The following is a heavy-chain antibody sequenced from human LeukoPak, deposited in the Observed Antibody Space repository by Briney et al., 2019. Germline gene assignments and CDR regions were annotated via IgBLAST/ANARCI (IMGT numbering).Heavy chain of an antibody. CDR2: IYSGGTT. Sequence: GGSLRLSCVASGFTVTTNYMTWVRQAPGKGLEWVSIIYSGGTTYYADSVKARFTMSRDNSKSTLHLQMNSLRAEDTAVYYCAKDLPGAVAGVDYWGQGTLVTVSS. V-gene: IGHV3-66*01. CDR1: GFTVTTNY. D-gene: IGHD6-19*01. CDR3: AKDLPGAVAGVDY. J-gene: IGHJ4*02.